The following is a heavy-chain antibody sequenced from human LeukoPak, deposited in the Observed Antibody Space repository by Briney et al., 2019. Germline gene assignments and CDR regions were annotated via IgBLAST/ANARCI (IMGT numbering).Heavy chain of an antibody. V-gene: IGHV4-61*02. CDR1: GGSISSGSYY. CDR3: ARDAEVYYYGMDV. J-gene: IGHJ6*02. Sequence: PSQTLSLTCTVSGGSISSGSYYGSWIRQPAGKGLEWIGRIYTSGSTNYNPSLKSRVTISVDTSKTQFSLKLSSVTAADTAVYYCARDAEVYYYGMDVWGQGTTVTVSS. CDR2: IYTSGST.